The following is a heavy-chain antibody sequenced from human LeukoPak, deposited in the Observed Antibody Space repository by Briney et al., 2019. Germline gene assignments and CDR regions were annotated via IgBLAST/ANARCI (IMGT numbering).Heavy chain of an antibody. CDR1: GFTFSSYA. V-gene: IGHV3-23*01. CDR2: ISGSGGST. CDR3: ARESSQPYQLIYYYYYMDV. D-gene: IGHD2-2*01. J-gene: IGHJ6*03. Sequence: GGSLRLSCAASGFTFSSYAMSWVRQAPGKGLEWVSAISGSGGSTYYADSVKGRFTISRDNSKNTLYLQMNSLRAEDTAVYYCARESSQPYQLIYYYYYMDVWGKGTTVTVSS.